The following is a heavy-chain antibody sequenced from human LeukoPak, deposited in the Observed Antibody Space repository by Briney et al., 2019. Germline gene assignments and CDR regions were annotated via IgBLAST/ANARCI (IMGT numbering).Heavy chain of an antibody. CDR2: ISGSGSYM. Sequence: PGGSLRLSCAASGFTFSSYWVSWVRQAPGEGLEWVSSISGSGSYMSYADSVKGRFTISRDNAKNSLYLQMNSLRAEDTAVYYCARAPSSGYWFYNYWGQGTLVTVSS. CDR3: ARAPSSGYWFYNY. V-gene: IGHV3-21*01. D-gene: IGHD6-25*01. J-gene: IGHJ4*02. CDR1: GFTFSSYW.